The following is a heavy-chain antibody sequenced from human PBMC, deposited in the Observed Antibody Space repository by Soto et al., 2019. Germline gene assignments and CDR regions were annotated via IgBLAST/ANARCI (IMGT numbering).Heavy chain of an antibody. D-gene: IGHD2-8*01. CDR1: GFTFSSYG. J-gene: IGHJ4*02. CDR3: AKDGCTSCLGLDY. CDR2: ISYDGSNK. Sequence: RESLRLSCPASGFTFSSYGMHWVRQAPGKGVEWVEVISYDGSNKYYADSVKGRFTISRDNSKNTLYLQMKSLRAEDTAVYYCAKDGCTSCLGLDYWGQGTLVTVSS. V-gene: IGHV3-30*18.